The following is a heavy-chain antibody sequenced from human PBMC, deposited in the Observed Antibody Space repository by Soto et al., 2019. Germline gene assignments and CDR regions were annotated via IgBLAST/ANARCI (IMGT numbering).Heavy chain of an antibody. V-gene: IGHV4-38-2*01. CDR2: IYHSGST. CDR3: ARVAAVAGIDY. J-gene: IGHJ4*02. CDR1: GYSISSGYY. Sequence: SETLSLTCAVSGYSISSGYYWGWIRQPPGKGLEWIGSIYHSGSTYYNPSLKSRVTISVDTSKNQFSLKLSSVTAADTAVYYCARVAAVAGIDYWGQGTLVTVSS. D-gene: IGHD6-19*01.